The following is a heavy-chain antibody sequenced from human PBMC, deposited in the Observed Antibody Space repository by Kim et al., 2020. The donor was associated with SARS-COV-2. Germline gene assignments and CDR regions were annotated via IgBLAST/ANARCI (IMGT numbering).Heavy chain of an antibody. CDR3: ARGRLWFPRYYFDY. V-gene: IGHV4-34*01. CDR2: INHSGST. J-gene: IGHJ4*02. D-gene: IGHD5-18*01. Sequence: SETLSLTCAVYGGSFSGYYWSWIRQPPGKGLEWIGEINHSGSTNYNPSLKSRVTISVDTSKNQFSLKLSSVTAADTAVYYCARGRLWFPRYYFDYWGQGTLVTVSS. CDR1: GGSFSGYY.